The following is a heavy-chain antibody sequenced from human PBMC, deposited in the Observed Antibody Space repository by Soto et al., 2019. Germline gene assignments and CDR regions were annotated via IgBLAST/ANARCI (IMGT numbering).Heavy chain of an antibody. CDR3: ARRFGSCFDY. V-gene: IGHV3-23*01. D-gene: IGHD3-16*01. Sequence: GSLRLSCAASGFTFSTYAMSWVRQAPGKGLEWVSAISPNGDATYYADSVKGRFTISRDNSRNTLYLQMNSLKADDTAVYYCARRFGSCFDYWGQGTLVTVSS. J-gene: IGHJ4*02. CDR2: ISPNGDAT. CDR1: GFTFSTYA.